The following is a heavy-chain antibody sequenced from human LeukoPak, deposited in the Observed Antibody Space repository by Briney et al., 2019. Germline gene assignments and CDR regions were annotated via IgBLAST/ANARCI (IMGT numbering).Heavy chain of an antibody. V-gene: IGHV3-66*01. CDR1: GFTVSSNY. Sequence: PGGSLRLSCAASGFTVSSNYMSWVRQAPGKGLEWVSLIYSGGTTYYADSVKGRFTISRDNSKNTLYLQMNGLRAEDTAVYYCARVVERPYCGGDCASLMGDYYYMDVWGKGTTVTVSS. J-gene: IGHJ6*03. D-gene: IGHD2-21*02. CDR3: ARVVERPYCGGDCASLMGDYYYMDV. CDR2: IYSGGTT.